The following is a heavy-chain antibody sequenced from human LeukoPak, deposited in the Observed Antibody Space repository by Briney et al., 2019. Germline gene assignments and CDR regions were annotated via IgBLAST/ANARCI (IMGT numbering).Heavy chain of an antibody. D-gene: IGHD2/OR15-2a*01. V-gene: IGHV3-30*03. CDR2: IKPDGSNK. Sequence: QPGGSLRLSCAASGFTFSSYGMHWVRQAPGKGLEWVALIKPDGSNKYYADSVKGRFTISRDNSKNTLHLQMNSLRAEDTAVYYCARSRAFDYWGQGTLVTVSS. CDR1: GFTFSSYG. J-gene: IGHJ4*02. CDR3: ARSRAFDY.